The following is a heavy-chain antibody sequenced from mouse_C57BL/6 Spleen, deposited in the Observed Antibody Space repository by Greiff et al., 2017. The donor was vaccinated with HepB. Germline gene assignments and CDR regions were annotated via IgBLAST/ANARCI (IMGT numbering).Heavy chain of an antibody. CDR2: IYPSDSET. J-gene: IGHJ2*01. Sequence: QVQLQQPGAELVRPGSSVKLSCKASGYTFTSYWMDWVKQRPGQGLEWIGNIYPSDSETHYNQKFKDKATLTVDKSSSTAYMQLSSLTSEDSAGYYCARGGTTDYFDYWGQGTTLTVSS. CDR1: GYTFTSYW. V-gene: IGHV1-61*01. CDR3: ARGGTTDYFDY. D-gene: IGHD1-1*01.